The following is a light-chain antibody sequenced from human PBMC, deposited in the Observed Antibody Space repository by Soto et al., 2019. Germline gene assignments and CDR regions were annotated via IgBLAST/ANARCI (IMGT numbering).Light chain of an antibody. V-gene: IGKV1-39*01. Sequence: DVQMTKSPSSLSASVGDRVSITCRASQSISNYLNWYQQKPGKAHKVLIYAAYSLQSGVPSRFSGSGSGTDFTLTIRSLQPEDFATYYSKQSYNTPRTFGQGTKVDNK. CDR3: KQSYNTPRT. CDR1: QSISNY. CDR2: AAY. J-gene: IGKJ1*01.